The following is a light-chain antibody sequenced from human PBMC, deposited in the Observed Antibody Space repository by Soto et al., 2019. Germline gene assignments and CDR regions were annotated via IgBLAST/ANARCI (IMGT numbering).Light chain of an antibody. V-gene: IGKV1-39*01. Sequence: DIPMTQSPSSLSASVGDRVTITCRASQSISNYLNWYQHKPGKAPKLLIYAASILQSGVPSGFSGGGSGTDFTLTISCLQPEDFATDDCQQSFTTPLAFGGGTKVEVE. CDR2: AAS. J-gene: IGKJ4*01. CDR1: QSISNY. CDR3: QQSFTTPLA.